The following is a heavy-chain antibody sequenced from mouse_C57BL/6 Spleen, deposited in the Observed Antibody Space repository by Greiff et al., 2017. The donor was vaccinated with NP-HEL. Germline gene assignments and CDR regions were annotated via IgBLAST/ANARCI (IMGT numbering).Heavy chain of an antibody. CDR2: IHPNSGST. CDR1: GYTFTSYW. D-gene: IGHD1-1*01. CDR3: ARYIGSSDAMDY. J-gene: IGHJ4*01. Sequence: VQLQQPGAELVKPGASVKLSCKASGYTFTSYWMHWVKQRPGQGLEWIGMIHPNSGSTNYNEKFKSKATLTVDKSSSTAYMQLSSLTSEDSAVYYCARYIGSSDAMDYWGQGTSATVSS. V-gene: IGHV1-64*01.